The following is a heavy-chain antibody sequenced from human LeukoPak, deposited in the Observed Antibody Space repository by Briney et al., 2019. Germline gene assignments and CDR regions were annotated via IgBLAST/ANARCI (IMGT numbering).Heavy chain of an antibody. V-gene: IGHV4-39*07. CDR2: IYYTGST. D-gene: IGHD3-16*01. CDR3: ARVGGSRDY. J-gene: IGHJ4*02. CDR1: GGSISTSSYY. Sequence: SETLSLTCTVSGGSISTSSYYWGWIRQPPGKGLEWIGSIYYTGSTYYNPSLKSRVTISMDTSKNQFSLKLSSVTAADTAVYYCARVGGSRDYWGQGTLVTVSS.